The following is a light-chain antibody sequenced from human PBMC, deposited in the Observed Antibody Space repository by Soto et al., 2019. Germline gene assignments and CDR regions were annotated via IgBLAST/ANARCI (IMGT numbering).Light chain of an antibody. Sequence: QPVLTQSPSASASLGASVKLTCTLSSGHSSYAIAWHQQQPEKGPRYLMKLNSDGSHSKGDGIPDRFSGSSSGAERYLTISSLQSEDEADYYCQTWDTGTVLFGGGTKVTVL. CDR2: LNSDGSH. J-gene: IGLJ2*01. CDR1: SGHSSYA. CDR3: QTWDTGTVL. V-gene: IGLV4-69*01.